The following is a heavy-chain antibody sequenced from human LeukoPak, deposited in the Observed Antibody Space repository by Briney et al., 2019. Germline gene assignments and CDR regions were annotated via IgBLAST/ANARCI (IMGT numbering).Heavy chain of an antibody. CDR3: ARDKVVGPSNFDY. CDR1: GFTFSSYA. CDR2: ISYDGSNK. Sequence: GGSLRLSCAASGFTFSSYAMHWVRQAPGKGLEWVAVISYDGSNKYYADSVKGRFTISRDNAKNSLYLQMNSLRAEDTAVYYCARDKVVGPSNFDYWGQGTLVTVSS. D-gene: IGHD1-26*01. J-gene: IGHJ4*02. V-gene: IGHV3-30*04.